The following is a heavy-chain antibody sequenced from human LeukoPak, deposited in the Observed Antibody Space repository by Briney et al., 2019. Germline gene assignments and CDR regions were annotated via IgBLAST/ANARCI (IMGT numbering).Heavy chain of an antibody. Sequence: GGSLRLSCTASGFTFGDYAMSWVRQAPGKGLEWVGFIRSKAYGGTTEYAASVKGRFTISRDDSKSIAYLQMNSPKTEDTAVYYCTRGTRGGITMVRGVISPVRYYYGMDVWGKGTTVTVSS. CDR3: TRGTRGGITMVRGVISPVRYYYGMDV. D-gene: IGHD3-10*01. CDR1: GFTFGDYA. V-gene: IGHV3-49*04. CDR2: IRSKAYGGTT. J-gene: IGHJ6*04.